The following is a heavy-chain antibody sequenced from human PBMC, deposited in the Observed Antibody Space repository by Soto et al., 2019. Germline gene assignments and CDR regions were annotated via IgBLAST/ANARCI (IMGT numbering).Heavy chain of an antibody. CDR2: VSGSGGGT. CDR3: ARIGPYCGGDCYPDFDF. V-gene: IGHV3-23*01. D-gene: IGHD2-21*02. Sequence: PGGSLRLSCAASGFTFNTYGMTWVRQAPGKGLEWVSTVSGSGGGTYYADSVKGRFTISRVNSKNTMYPQMSNLRAEDTAVYFCARIGPYCGGDCYPDFDFWGLGTPVTVSS. J-gene: IGHJ4*02. CDR1: GFTFNTYG.